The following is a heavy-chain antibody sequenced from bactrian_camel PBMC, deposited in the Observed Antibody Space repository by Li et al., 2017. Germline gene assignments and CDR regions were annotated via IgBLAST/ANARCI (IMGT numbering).Heavy chain of an antibody. D-gene: IGHD2*01. V-gene: IGHV3S53*01. J-gene: IGHJ6*01. CDR2: IGSGGNI. CDR3: VAGGGGGYCTFRS. Sequence: HVQLVESGGGSVQAGGALRLSCAASGYISNAFNMAWFRQVPGNAREGVATIGSGGNIMYADSVKGRFTLSKDNAKNTLYLQMNSLKPEDTALYYCVAGGGGGYCTFRSCSLGTQVTVS. CDR1: GYISNAFN.